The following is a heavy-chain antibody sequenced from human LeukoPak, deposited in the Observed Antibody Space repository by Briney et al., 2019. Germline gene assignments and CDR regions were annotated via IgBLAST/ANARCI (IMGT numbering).Heavy chain of an antibody. CDR3: AKGSFALGSGCSD. J-gene: IGHJ4*02. CDR2: IKQDGSEK. Sequence: GGSLRLSCAASGFTFSSYWMSWVRQAPGKGLEWVANIKQDGSEKYYVDSVKGRFTISRDNAKNSLYLQMNSLRAEDTAVYYCAKGSFALGSGCSDWGQGTLVTVSS. CDR1: GFTFSSYW. D-gene: IGHD3-10*01. V-gene: IGHV3-7*01.